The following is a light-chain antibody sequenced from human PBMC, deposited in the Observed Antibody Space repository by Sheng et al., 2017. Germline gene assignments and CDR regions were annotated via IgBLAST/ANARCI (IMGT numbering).Light chain of an antibody. Sequence: DIQMTQSPSSLSASVGDRVTITCRASEGINNDLAWYQQKPGKIPKLLIYAASTLHSGVPSRFSGSGFGTDFTLTISTLQPEDVATYYCQNYDSVLLSFAGGTRVEI. J-gene: IGKJ4*01. V-gene: IGKV1-27*01. CDR1: EGINND. CDR3: QNYDSVLLS. CDR2: AAS.